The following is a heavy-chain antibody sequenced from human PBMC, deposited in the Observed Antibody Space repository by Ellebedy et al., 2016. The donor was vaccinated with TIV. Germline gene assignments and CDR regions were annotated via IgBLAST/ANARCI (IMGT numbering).Heavy chain of an antibody. J-gene: IGHJ5*02. CDR3: SIAADGTTWFEP. CDR1: GYRFATYW. Sequence: PGGSLRLSCQGSGYRFATYWIAWVRQLPGNGLEWMGLIHPANSHTKSSPSVQGQVTISVDTSISTAYLQWSSLKAPDTAMYYCSIAADGTTWFEPWGQGTLVTVSS. CDR2: IHPANSHT. D-gene: IGHD6-13*01. V-gene: IGHV5-51*01.